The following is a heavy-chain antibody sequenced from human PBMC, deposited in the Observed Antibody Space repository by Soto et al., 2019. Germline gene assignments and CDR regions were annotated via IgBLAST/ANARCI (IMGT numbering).Heavy chain of an antibody. J-gene: IGHJ4*02. CDR2: FYYTGST. Sequence: SETLSLTCTVSGGSVSSGNYYWSWIRQPPGKGLEWIGYFYYTGSTNYNPSLKSRVTISIDASKNQFSLRLSSVTAADTAVYYCARRNSNRSWEIYYWGQGILVTVSS. V-gene: IGHV4-61*01. D-gene: IGHD4-4*01. CDR3: ARRNSNRSWEIYY. CDR1: GGSVSSGNYY.